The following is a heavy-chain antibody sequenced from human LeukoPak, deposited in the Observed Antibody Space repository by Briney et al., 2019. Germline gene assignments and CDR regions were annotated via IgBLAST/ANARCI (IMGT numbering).Heavy chain of an antibody. Sequence: PGGSLRLSCAASGFTFSSYSMNWVRQAPGKGLEWVSSISSSSSYIYYADSVKGRFTISRDNSKNMLYLQMNSLRAEDTAVYYCAKEGSMYTSTWYDHWGQGTLVTVSS. J-gene: IGHJ5*02. CDR3: AKEGSMYTSTWYDH. CDR1: GFTFSSYS. D-gene: IGHD5/OR15-5a*01. CDR2: ISSSSSYI. V-gene: IGHV3-21*06.